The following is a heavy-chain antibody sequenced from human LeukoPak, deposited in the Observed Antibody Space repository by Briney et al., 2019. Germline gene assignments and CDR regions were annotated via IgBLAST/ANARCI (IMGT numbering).Heavy chain of an antibody. V-gene: IGHV3-23*01. CDR2: ITGSGRST. D-gene: IGHD3-3*01. J-gene: IGHJ5*02. Sequence: GGSLRLSCAGSGFTFSNYAMIWVRQAPGKGLEWVSGITGSGRSTNYADSVKGRFTISRDNSKNTLYLQMNSLRAEDTAVYYCAITPRQTYDFWSGYYPNWFDPWGQGTLVTVSS. CDR1: GFTFSNYA. CDR3: AITPRQTYDFWSGYYPNWFDP.